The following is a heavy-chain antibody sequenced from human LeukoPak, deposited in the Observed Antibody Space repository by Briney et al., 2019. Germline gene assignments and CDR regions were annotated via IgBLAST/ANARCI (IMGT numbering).Heavy chain of an antibody. J-gene: IGHJ6*03. Sequence: PSQTLSLTCTVSGGSISSGSYYWSWIRQPAGKGLEWIGRIYTSGSTNYNPSLKSRVTISVDTSKNQSSLKLSSVTAADTAVYYCAREQWLASKTYYYYYMDVWGKGTTVTISS. CDR3: AREQWLASKTYYYYYMDV. D-gene: IGHD6-19*01. V-gene: IGHV4-61*02. CDR2: IYTSGST. CDR1: GGSISSGSYY.